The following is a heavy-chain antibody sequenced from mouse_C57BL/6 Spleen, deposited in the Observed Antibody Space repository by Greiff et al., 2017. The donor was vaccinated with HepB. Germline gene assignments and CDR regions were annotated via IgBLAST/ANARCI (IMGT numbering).Heavy chain of an antibody. J-gene: IGHJ3*01. V-gene: IGHV5-4*01. CDR1: GFTFSSYA. D-gene: IGHD2-1*01. Sequence: EVKVVESGGGLVKPGGSLKLSCAASGFTFSSYAMSWVRQTPEKRLEWVATISDGGSYTYYPDNVKGRFTISRDNAKNNLYLQMSHLKSEDTAMYYCAREAPGYGNQAWFAYWGQGTLVTVSA. CDR2: ISDGGSYT. CDR3: AREAPGYGNQAWFAY.